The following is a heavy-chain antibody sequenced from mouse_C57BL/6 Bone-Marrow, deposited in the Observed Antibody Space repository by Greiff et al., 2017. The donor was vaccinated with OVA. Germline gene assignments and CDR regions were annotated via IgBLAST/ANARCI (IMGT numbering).Heavy chain of an antibody. CDR2: ILPGSGST. CDR1: GYTFTGYW. V-gene: IGHV1-9*01. J-gene: IGHJ4*01. D-gene: IGHD2-4*01. Sequence: QVQLQQSGAELMKPGASVKLSCKATGYTFTGYWIEWVKQRPGHGLEWIGEILPGSGSTNYNEKFKGKANFTADKSSNTAYMQFCSLTTEDSAIYYCAIWDDYDALYYAMDYWGQGTSVTVSS. CDR3: AIWDDYDALYYAMDY.